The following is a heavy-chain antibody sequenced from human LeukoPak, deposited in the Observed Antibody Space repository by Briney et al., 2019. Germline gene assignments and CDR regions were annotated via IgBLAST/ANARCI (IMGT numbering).Heavy chain of an antibody. V-gene: IGHV3-21*01. J-gene: IGHJ4*02. CDR1: GFTFSSYS. Sequence: GGSLRLSCAASGFTFSSYSMNWVRQAPGKGLEWVSSISSSSSHIYYADSVKGRFTISRDNAKNSLYLQMNSLRAEDTAVYYCASYKGYGEFDYWGQGTLVTVSS. D-gene: IGHD4-17*01. CDR3: ASYKGYGEFDY. CDR2: ISSSSSHI.